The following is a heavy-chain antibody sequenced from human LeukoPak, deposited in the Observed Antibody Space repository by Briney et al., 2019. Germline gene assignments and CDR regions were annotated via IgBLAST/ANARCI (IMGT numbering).Heavy chain of an antibody. CDR1: GFTFSSYA. D-gene: IGHD5-24*01. V-gene: IGHV3-30*04. J-gene: IGHJ4*02. CDR3: ASARWLQLVGY. Sequence: PGGSLRLSCAASGFTFSSYAMHWVRQAPGKGLEWVAVISYDGSNKYYADSVKGRFTISRDNSENTLYLQMNSLRAEDTAVYYCASARWLQLVGYWGQGTLVTVSS. CDR2: ISYDGSNK.